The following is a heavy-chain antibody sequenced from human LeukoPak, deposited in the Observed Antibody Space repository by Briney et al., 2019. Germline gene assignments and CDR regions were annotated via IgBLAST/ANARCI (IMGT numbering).Heavy chain of an antibody. V-gene: IGHV3-53*01. CDR3: ARGWRSLVARGEAFDI. CDR2: IYSGGST. Sequence: GGSLRLSCAASGFTVSSNYMSWVRQAPGKGLEWVSVIYSGGSTYYADSVKGRFTISRDNSKSTLYLQMNSLRAEDTAVYYCARGWRSLVARGEAFDIWGQGTMVTVSS. D-gene: IGHD2-21*01. J-gene: IGHJ3*02. CDR1: GFTVSSNY.